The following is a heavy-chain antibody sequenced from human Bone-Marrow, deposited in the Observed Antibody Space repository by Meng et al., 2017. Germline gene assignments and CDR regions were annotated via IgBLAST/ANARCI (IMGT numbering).Heavy chain of an antibody. CDR3: ARSGITVNIFIY. CDR2: NNPNCGGT. D-gene: IGHD1-14*01. V-gene: IGHV1-2*06. Sequence: GAELNKPGTVGAVCCNDSGYTVSGYYMHWAREAAGQGLERMGRNNPNCGGTNYAKKFQGRVTMTRDTSISTANMGLGRRRANDTAVYYCARSGITVNIFIYWGQGTLVTVSS. CDR1: GYTVSGYY. J-gene: IGHJ4*02.